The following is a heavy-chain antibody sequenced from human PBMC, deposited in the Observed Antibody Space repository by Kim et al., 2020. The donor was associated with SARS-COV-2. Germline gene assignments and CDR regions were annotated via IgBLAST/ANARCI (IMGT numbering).Heavy chain of an antibody. CDR3: ASRIWSSGYYSLLER. Sequence: PSLKSQVTISVDTSKNQFSLKLGSVTAADTAVYYCASRIWSSGYYSLLERWGQGTLVTVSS. V-gene: IGHV4-59*01. D-gene: IGHD3-22*01. J-gene: IGHJ4*02.